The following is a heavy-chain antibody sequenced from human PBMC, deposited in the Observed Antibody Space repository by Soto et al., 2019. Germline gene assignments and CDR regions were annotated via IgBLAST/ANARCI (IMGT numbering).Heavy chain of an antibody. CDR1: GFTFSSYA. Sequence: PGGSLRLSCAASGFTFSSYAMHWVRQAPGKGLEWVAVISYDGSNKYYADSVKGRFTISRDNSKNTLYLQMNSLRAEDTAVYYCARVGGSYGNYFDYWGQGTLVTVSS. D-gene: IGHD1-26*01. V-gene: IGHV3-30-3*01. CDR2: ISYDGSNK. J-gene: IGHJ4*02. CDR3: ARVGGSYGNYFDY.